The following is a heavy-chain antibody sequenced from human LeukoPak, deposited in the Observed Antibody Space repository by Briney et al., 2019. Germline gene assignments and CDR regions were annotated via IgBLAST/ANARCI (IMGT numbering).Heavy chain of an antibody. Sequence: GGSLRLSCAASGFTFSSYVMHWVRQAPGKGLEWVAVISYDGSNEYYADSVKGRFTISRDNTKNTLYLQMNSLRAEDTAVYYCARINMMGFDYWGQGTLVTVSS. D-gene: IGHD3-22*01. J-gene: IGHJ4*02. V-gene: IGHV3-30-3*01. CDR3: ARINMMGFDY. CDR2: ISYDGSNE. CDR1: GFTFSSYV.